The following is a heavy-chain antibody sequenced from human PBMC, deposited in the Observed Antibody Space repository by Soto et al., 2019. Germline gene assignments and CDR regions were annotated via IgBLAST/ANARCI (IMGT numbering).Heavy chain of an antibody. CDR3: ARQVGLLWFGELSRFDY. D-gene: IGHD3-10*01. CDR1: GGSISSSSYY. CDR2: IYYSGST. V-gene: IGHV4-39*01. Sequence: QLQLQESGPGLVKPSETLSLTCTVSGGSISSSSYYWGWIRQPPGKGLEWIGSIYYSGSTYYNPSLKSRVTISVDTSKNQFSLKLSSVTAADTAVYYCARQVGLLWFGELSRFDYWGQGTLVTVSS. J-gene: IGHJ4*02.